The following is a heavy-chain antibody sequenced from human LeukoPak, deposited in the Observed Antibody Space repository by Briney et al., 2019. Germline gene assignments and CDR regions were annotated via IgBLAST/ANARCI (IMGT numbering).Heavy chain of an antibody. D-gene: IGHD3-9*01. CDR3: ARGAVLRYFDPYGMDV. Sequence: GGSLRLSCAASEFTFSSYWMHWVRQAPGKGLVWVSRINSDGSSTSYADSVKGRFTIPRDNAKNTLYLQMNSLRAEDTAVYYCARGAVLRYFDPYGMDVWGKGTTVTVSS. J-gene: IGHJ6*04. CDR2: INSDGSST. CDR1: EFTFSSYW. V-gene: IGHV3-74*01.